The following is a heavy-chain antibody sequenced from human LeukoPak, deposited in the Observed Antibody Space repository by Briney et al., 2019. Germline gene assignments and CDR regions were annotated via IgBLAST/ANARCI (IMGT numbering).Heavy chain of an antibody. D-gene: IGHD3-3*01. CDR2: IGSSGGTK. V-gene: IGHV3-23*01. CDR1: GFTFSSYA. Sequence: GGSLRLPCAASGFTFSSYAMSWVRQAPGKGLEWVSAIGSSGGTKYYADPVKGRFTISRDNAKNSMSLQMNSLRAEDTAVYYCAREFGGIFDLWGQGTLVTVSS. J-gene: IGHJ4*02. CDR3: AREFGGIFDL.